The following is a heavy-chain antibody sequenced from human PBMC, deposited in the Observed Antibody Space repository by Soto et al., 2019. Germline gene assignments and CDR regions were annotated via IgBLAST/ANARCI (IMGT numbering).Heavy chain of an antibody. CDR2: IYYSGST. CDR3: ARDRYYGRFDP. CDR1: GGSISSYY. J-gene: IGHJ5*02. D-gene: IGHD3-10*01. V-gene: IGHV4-59*01. Sequence: PSETLSLTCTVSGGSISSYYWSWIRQPPGKGLEWIGYIYYSGSTNYNPSLKSRVTISVDTSKNQFSLKLSSVTAADTAVYYCARDRYYGRFDPWGQGTLVTVSS.